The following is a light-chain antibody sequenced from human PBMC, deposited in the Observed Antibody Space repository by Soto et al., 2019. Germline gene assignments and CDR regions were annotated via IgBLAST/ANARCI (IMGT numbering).Light chain of an antibody. CDR2: SHN. V-gene: IGLV1-44*01. J-gene: IGLJ2*01. CDR1: SSNIGSNT. CDR3: AAWDASLNGVV. Sequence: QSALTQPPSASGTPGQRVTISCSGSSSNIGSNTVNWYQQLPGTAPKLLIYSHNQRPSGVPDRFSGSKSCTSASLAISGLQSDDEADYYCAAWDASLNGVVFGGGTKLTVL.